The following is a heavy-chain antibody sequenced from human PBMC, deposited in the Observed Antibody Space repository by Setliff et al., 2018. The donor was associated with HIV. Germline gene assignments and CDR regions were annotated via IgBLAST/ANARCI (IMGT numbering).Heavy chain of an antibody. CDR2: MNRDGREK. V-gene: IGHV3-7*04. Sequence: PGGSLRLSCAASGFTFSSSWMTWVRQAPGRGLEYVAGMNRDGREKLYADSVKGRFSISRDNAKNSLYLQMSSLRTEDTAAYFCARDPAFGAFDIWGQGTMVTVSS. J-gene: IGHJ3*02. CDR3: ARDPAFGAFDI. CDR1: GFTFSSSW. D-gene: IGHD3-10*01.